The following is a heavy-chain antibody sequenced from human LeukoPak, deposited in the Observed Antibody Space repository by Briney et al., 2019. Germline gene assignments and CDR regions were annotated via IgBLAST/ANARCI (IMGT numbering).Heavy chain of an antibody. D-gene: IGHD6-13*01. CDR2: IYYGGST. V-gene: IGHV4-31*03. CDR3: ARGTGGAAAADFDP. J-gene: IGHJ5*02. CDR1: GGSISSGGYY. Sequence: PSQTLSLTCTVSGGSISSGGYYWSWIRQHPGKGLEWIGFIYYGGSTYYNPSLKSRATISIDTSKNQFSLKLSSVTAADTAVYYCARGTGGAAAADFDPWGQGTLVTVSS.